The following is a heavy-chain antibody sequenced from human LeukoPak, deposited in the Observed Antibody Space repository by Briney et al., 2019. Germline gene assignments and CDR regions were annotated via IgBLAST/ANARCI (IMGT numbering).Heavy chain of an antibody. Sequence: SETLSLTCTVSGGSISSYYWSWIRHPPGKGLEGLGYIYYSGSTNYNPSLKSRVTISVDTSKNQFSLKLSSVTAADTAVYYCAREVAAAGGHNWFDPWGQGTLVTVSS. CDR3: AREVAAAGGHNWFDP. J-gene: IGHJ5*02. D-gene: IGHD6-13*01. CDR2: IYYSGST. V-gene: IGHV4-59*01. CDR1: GGSISSYY.